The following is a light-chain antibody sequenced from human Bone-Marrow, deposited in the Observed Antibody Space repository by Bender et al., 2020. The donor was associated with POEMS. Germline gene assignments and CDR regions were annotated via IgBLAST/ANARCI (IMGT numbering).Light chain of an antibody. CDR3: YSAADNNLV. J-gene: IGLJ3*02. CDR1: LLANKY. Sequence: SYELTQPSSVSVSPGQTAKITCSGDLLANKYVRWFQQKPGQAPVLVIYKDTERPSGIPERFSGSSSGTTVTLTISGAQVEDEADYYCYSAADNNLVFGGGTKLTVL. CDR2: KDT. V-gene: IGLV3-27*01.